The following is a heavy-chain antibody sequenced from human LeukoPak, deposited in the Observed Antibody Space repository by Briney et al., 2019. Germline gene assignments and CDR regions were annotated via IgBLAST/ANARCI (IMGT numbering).Heavy chain of an antibody. J-gene: IGHJ4*02. Sequence: GGSLRLSCAASGFTFSAYGMSWVRQSPGQGLEWVSGISANGSITFYARSVRGRFTISRDNSKNTLYLQMNSLRAEDTAVYYCARRAGAYSHPYDYWGQGTLVTVSS. CDR2: ISANGSIT. CDR1: GFTFSAYG. V-gene: IGHV3-23*01. CDR3: ARRAGAYSHPYDY. D-gene: IGHD4/OR15-4a*01.